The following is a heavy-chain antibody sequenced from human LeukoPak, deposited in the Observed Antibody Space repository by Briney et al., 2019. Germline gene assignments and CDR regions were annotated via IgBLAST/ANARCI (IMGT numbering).Heavy chain of an antibody. J-gene: IGHJ5*02. CDR3: ARKSLGIAAAGTFFGS. D-gene: IGHD6-13*01. CDR1: GFTVSNNF. Sequence: GGSLRLTCAASGFTVSNNFVTWVRQAPGKGLEWISIIYSGGGTDYADSVKGRFTISRDNSKNTVYLQMNSLRAEDTAVYHCARKSLGIAAAGTFFGSWGQGTLVTVSS. V-gene: IGHV3-53*01. CDR2: IYSGGGT.